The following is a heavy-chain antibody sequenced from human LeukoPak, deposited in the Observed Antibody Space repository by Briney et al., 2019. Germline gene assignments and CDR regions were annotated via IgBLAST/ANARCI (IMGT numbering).Heavy chain of an antibody. CDR2: ISSSGSTI. J-gene: IGHJ4*02. D-gene: IGHD5-12*01. Sequence: GGSLRLSCAASGFTFSSYEINWVRQAPGKGLEWVSYISSSGSTIYYADSVRGRFTISRDNAKNSLYLQTNSLRAEDTAVYYCAREVSGYDFGYWGQGTLVTVSS. CDR1: GFTFSSYE. V-gene: IGHV3-48*03. CDR3: AREVSGYDFGY.